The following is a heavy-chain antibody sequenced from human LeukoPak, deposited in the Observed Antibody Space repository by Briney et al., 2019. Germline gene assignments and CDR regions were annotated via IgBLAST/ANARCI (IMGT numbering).Heavy chain of an antibody. CDR2: INPNSGGT. V-gene: IGHV1-2*04. CDR1: GYTFTGYY. CDR3: ARAATTYWLYYFDY. D-gene: IGHD1-1*01. J-gene: IGHJ4*02. Sequence: ASVKVSCTASGYTFTGYYMHWVRQAPGQGLEWMGWINPNSGGTNYAQKFQGWVTMTRDTSISTAYMELSRLRSDDTAVYYCARAATTYWLYYFDYWGQGTLVTVSS.